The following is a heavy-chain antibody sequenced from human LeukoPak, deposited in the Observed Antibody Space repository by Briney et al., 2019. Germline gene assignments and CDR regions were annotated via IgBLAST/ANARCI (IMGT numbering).Heavy chain of an antibody. J-gene: IGHJ4*02. CDR3: ARYTYYYGSGSYVGYFDC. D-gene: IGHD3-10*01. CDR1: GGSISSSNW. V-gene: IGHV4-4*02. Sequence: PSGTLSLTCAVSGGSISSSNWWSWVRQPPGKGLEWIGEIYHSGSTNYNPSLKSRVTISVDKSKNQFSLKLSSVTAADTAVYYCARYTYYYGSGSYVGYFDCWGQGTLVTVSS. CDR2: IYHSGST.